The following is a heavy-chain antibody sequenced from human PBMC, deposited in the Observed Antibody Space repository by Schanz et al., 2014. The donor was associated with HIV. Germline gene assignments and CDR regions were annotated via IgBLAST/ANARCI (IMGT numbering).Heavy chain of an antibody. Sequence: QVQLQQWGAGLLKPSETLSLTCAVYGGSFSGYYWSWIRQPPGKGLEWIGSAHHSGSTYYPPSLKRRVPISVAPSKNQVSLKLSSVTAADTAVFYCVRTPYYFDYWGQGTLVTVSS. CDR1: GGSFSGYY. CDR3: VRTPYYFDY. V-gene: IGHV4-34*01. J-gene: IGHJ4*02. CDR2: AHHSGST.